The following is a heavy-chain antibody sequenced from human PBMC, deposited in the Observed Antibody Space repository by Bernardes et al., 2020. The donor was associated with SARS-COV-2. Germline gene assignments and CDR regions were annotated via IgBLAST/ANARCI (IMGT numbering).Heavy chain of an antibody. CDR1: GFTFSSYG. J-gene: IGHJ4*02. Sequence: GGSLRLSCAASGFTFSSYGMHWVRQAPGKGLEWVAVIWYDGSNKYYADSVKGRFTISRDNSKNTLYLQINSLRAEDTAVYYCAREVSSREASHFDYWGQGTLVTVSS. D-gene: IGHD6-13*01. CDR3: AREVSSREASHFDY. V-gene: IGHV3-33*08. CDR2: IWYDGSNK.